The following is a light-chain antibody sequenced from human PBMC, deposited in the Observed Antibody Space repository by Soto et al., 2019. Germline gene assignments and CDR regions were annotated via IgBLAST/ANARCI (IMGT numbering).Light chain of an antibody. Sequence: DIQMTQSPSTLSASVGDRITITCRASQSVSAWVAWYQQKPGKAPKVVIYDASSLESGVPSRFAGSRSGTEFTLTINSLQPDDSATYYCQQYNSYPFTFGPGTKVDIK. CDR2: DAS. V-gene: IGKV1-5*01. CDR1: QSVSAW. J-gene: IGKJ3*01. CDR3: QQYNSYPFT.